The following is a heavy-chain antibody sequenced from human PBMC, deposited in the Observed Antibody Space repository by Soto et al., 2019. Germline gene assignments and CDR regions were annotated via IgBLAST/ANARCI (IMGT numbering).Heavy chain of an antibody. D-gene: IGHD4-17*01. V-gene: IGHV6-1*01. J-gene: IGHJ6*02. CDR1: GDSVSSNSAA. CDR2: TYYRSKWYN. CDR3: ARLPVTSTRVWYYGMDV. Sequence: PSQTLSLTCAISGDSVSSNSAAWNWIRQSPSRGLEWLGRTYYRSKWYNDYAVSVKSRITINPDTSKNQFSLQLNSVTPEDTAVYYCARLPVTSTRVWYYGMDVWGQGTTVTISS.